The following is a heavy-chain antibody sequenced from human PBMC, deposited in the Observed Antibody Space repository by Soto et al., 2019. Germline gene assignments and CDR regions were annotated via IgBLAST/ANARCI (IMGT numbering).Heavy chain of an antibody. CDR1: GYTFTSYA. CDR3: ARAYSSGWYVNWFDP. V-gene: IGHV1-3*01. CDR2: INAGNGNT. J-gene: IGHJ5*02. Sequence: ASVKVSCKASGYTFTSYAMHWVRQAPGQRLEWMGWINAGNGNTKYSQKFQGRVTITRDTSASTAYMELSSLRSEDTAVYYCARAYSSGWYVNWFDPWGQGTLVTVSS. D-gene: IGHD6-19*01.